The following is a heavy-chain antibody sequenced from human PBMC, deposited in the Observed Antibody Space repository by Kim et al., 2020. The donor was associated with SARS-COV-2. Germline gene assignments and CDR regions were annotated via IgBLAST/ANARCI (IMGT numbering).Heavy chain of an antibody. Sequence: SETLSLTCTVSGGSISSSSYYWGWIRQPPGKGLEWIGSIYYSGSTYYNPSLKSRVTISVDTSKNQFSLKLSSVTAADTAVYYCASGDYGDYTFDYWGQGTLVTVSS. D-gene: IGHD4-17*01. CDR1: GGSISSSSYY. CDR2: IYYSGST. V-gene: IGHV4-39*01. CDR3: ASGDYGDYTFDY. J-gene: IGHJ4*02.